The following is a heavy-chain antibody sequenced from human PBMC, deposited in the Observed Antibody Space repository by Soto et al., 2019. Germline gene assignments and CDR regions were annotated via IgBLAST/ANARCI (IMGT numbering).Heavy chain of an antibody. CDR3: ARFESCGQQLVPNDAFDI. J-gene: IGHJ3*02. CDR1: GYSFTSYW. V-gene: IGHV5-51*01. Sequence: GESLKISCKGSGYSFTSYWIGWVRQMPGKGLEWMGIIYPGDSDTRYSPSFQGQVTISADKSISTAYLQWSSLKASDTAMYYCARFESCGQQLVPNDAFDIWGQGTMVTVSS. D-gene: IGHD6-13*01. CDR2: IYPGDSDT.